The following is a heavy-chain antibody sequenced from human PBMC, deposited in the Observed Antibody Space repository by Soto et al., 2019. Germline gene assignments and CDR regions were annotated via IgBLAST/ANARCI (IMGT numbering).Heavy chain of an antibody. CDR3: ARHGYNYGGGYFDY. D-gene: IGHD5-18*01. V-gene: IGHV3-66*04. CDR1: GVTVSSNY. Sequence: EVQLVESGGGLVQPGGSLRLSCAASGVTVSSNYMSWVRQAPGKGLEWVSVIYSGGSTYYADSVKGRCTISRDNSKNTLYLQKNSLGAEDTAVYYCARHGYNYGGGYFDYWGQGTLVTVSS. J-gene: IGHJ4*02. CDR2: IYSGGST.